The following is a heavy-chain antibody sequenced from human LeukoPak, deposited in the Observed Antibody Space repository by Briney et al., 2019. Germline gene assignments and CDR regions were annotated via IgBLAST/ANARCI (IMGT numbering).Heavy chain of an antibody. Sequence: PGGSLRLCCAASGFTFSSYWMHWVRQAPGKGLVWVSRINSDGSGTTYADSVKSRFTISRDNAKNTLYLQMSSLRVEDTAVYYCANGYTIAYYNALDIRGQGTMVTVSS. CDR1: GFTFSSYW. CDR3: ANGYTIAYYNALDI. V-gene: IGHV3-74*01. D-gene: IGHD3-16*01. CDR2: INSDGSGT. J-gene: IGHJ3*02.